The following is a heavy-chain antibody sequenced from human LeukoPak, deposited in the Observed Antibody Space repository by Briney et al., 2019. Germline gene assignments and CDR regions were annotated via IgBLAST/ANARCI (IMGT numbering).Heavy chain of an antibody. J-gene: IGHJ3*02. D-gene: IGHD5-24*01. CDR1: GYTFTDYY. V-gene: IGHV1-2*02. CDR2: INPYSGGT. CDR3: ATRGGGRWLRIDAFDI. Sequence: ASVKVSCKTSGYTFTDYYMHWVRQAPGQGLEWMGWINPYSGGTNYAQKFQGRVTMTRDTSISTAYMELSRLRSDDTAVYYCATRGGGRWLRIDAFDIWGQGTMVTVSS.